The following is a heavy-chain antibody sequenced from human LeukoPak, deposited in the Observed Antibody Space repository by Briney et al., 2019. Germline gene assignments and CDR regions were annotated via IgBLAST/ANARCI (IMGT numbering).Heavy chain of an antibody. CDR2: IIPIFGIA. J-gene: IGHJ5*02. V-gene: IGHV1-69*04. D-gene: IGHD3-22*01. CDR3: ASDLCHGGSGYQRDNWFDP. Sequence: ASVKVSCKASGGTFSSYAISWVRQAPGQGLEWMGRIIPIFGIANYAQKFQGRVTITADKSTSTAYMELSSLRSEDTAVYYCASDLCHGGSGYQRDNWFDPWGQGTPVTVSS. CDR1: GGTFSSYA.